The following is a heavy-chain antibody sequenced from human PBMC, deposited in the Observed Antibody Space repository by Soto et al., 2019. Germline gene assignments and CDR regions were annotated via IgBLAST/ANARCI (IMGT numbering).Heavy chain of an antibody. D-gene: IGHD2-2*01. CDR3: ARDLGRYAADY. Sequence: GGSLRLSCAASGFTFSSYSMNWVRQAPGKGLEWVSGMSSSGSYIYYADSVKGRFTVSRDNAKNSLFLQMNSLRAEDTAVYYCARDLGRYAADYWGQGTLVTVSS. J-gene: IGHJ4*02. CDR1: GFTFSSYS. V-gene: IGHV3-21*01. CDR2: MSSSGSYI.